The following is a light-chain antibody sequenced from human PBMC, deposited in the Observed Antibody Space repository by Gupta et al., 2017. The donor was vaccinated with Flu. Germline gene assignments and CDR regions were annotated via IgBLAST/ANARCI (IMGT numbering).Light chain of an antibody. Sequence: DEVMPQSLLSLRVPLGQTASISCRSSQGLVYSDGNTYLHWFQQRPGKSPRRLIYLVSNRDSVVPDRFSGSGSGTEFTLKISRVEAEDVGVYFCIQGARWPWAFGQGTKVEIK. V-gene: IGKV2-30*01. CDR2: LVS. CDR3: IQGARWPWA. CDR1: QGLVYSDGNTY. J-gene: IGKJ1*01.